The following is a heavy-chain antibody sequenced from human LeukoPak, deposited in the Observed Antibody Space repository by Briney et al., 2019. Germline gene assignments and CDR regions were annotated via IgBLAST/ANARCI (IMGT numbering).Heavy chain of an antibody. CDR2: IIPIFGTA. Sequence: SVKVSCKASGGTFISYAISWVRQAPGQGLEWMGGIIPIFGTANYAQKFQGRVTITADESTSTAYMELSSLRSEDTAVYYCARAGSSYYGSGSYVNDYWGQGTLVTVSS. V-gene: IGHV1-69*13. J-gene: IGHJ4*02. CDR1: GGTFISYA. CDR3: ARAGSSYYGSGSYVNDY. D-gene: IGHD3-10*01.